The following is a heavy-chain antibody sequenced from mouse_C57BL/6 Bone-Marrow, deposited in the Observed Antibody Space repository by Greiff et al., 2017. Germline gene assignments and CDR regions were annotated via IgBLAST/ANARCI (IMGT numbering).Heavy chain of an antibody. J-gene: IGHJ1*03. Sequence: QVQLQQPGAELVRPGSSVKLSCKASGYTFTSYWMDWVKQRPGQGLEWIGNIYPSDSETHYNQKFKDKATLTVDKSSSTAYMQLSSLTSDDSAVYYCARLGTTVVATRYWYFDVWGTGTTVTVSS. D-gene: IGHD1-1*01. CDR2: IYPSDSET. V-gene: IGHV1-61*01. CDR1: GYTFTSYW. CDR3: ARLGTTVVATRYWYFDV.